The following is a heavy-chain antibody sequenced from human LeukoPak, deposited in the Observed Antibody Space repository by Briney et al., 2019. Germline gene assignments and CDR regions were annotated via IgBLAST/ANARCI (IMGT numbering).Heavy chain of an antibody. Sequence: GGSLRLSCAASGFTFSSYGMPWVRQAPGKGLEWVAVISYDGSNKYYADSVKGRFTISRDNSKNTLYLQMNSLRAEDTAVYYCANLYSSGWYPGDYWGQGTLVTVSS. CDR2: ISYDGSNK. D-gene: IGHD6-19*01. CDR3: ANLYSSGWYPGDY. V-gene: IGHV3-30*18. CDR1: GFTFSSYG. J-gene: IGHJ4*02.